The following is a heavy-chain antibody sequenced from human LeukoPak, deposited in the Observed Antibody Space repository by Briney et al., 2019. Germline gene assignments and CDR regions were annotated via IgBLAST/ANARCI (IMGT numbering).Heavy chain of an antibody. CDR1: GFTFSSYA. J-gene: IGHJ4*02. CDR2: ISGNGVST. CDR3: ARDRYSGYGAFDY. V-gene: IGHV3-23*01. Sequence: PGGSLRLSCAASGFTFSSYAMSWVRQAPGKGLEWVSGISGNGVSTSYADSVKGLFTISRDNSKNTLYLQMNSLRAEGTAVYYCARDRYSGYGAFDYWGQGTLVTVSS. D-gene: IGHD5-12*01.